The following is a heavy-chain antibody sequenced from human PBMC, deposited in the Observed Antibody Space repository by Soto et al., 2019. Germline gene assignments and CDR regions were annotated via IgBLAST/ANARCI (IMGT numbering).Heavy chain of an antibody. D-gene: IGHD3-9*01. CDR2: ISRSGNST. CDR3: AKEAKILDWLPTSYYFAF. Sequence: EVQVLESGGGLAQPGRSLRLSCAVSGLSFSSYAMTWVRQSPGKGLEWVSSISRSGNSTYSADSVRGRFTISRDNSKNTLYLQMNSLRAEDTAVYYCAKEAKILDWLPTSYYFAFWGQGTLVTVSS. V-gene: IGHV3-23*01. CDR1: GLSFSSYA. J-gene: IGHJ4*02.